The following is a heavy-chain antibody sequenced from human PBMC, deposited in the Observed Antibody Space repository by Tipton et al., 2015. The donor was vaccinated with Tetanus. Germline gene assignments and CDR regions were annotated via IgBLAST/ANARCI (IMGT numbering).Heavy chain of an antibody. V-gene: IGHV4-59*12. Sequence: TLSLTCTVSGGSISTYHWNWIRQSPGKGLEWIGYIDYFGSTKYNPSLKSRVAMSVDTSKNQFSLNLSSVTAADTAVYYCARGSRYYFEYWGQGTLVNVSS. CDR3: ARGSRYYFEY. CDR1: GGSISTYH. J-gene: IGHJ4*02. CDR2: IDYFGST.